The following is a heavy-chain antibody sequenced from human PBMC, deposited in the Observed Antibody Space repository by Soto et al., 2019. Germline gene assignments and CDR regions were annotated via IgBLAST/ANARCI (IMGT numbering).Heavy chain of an antibody. Sequence: GASVKVSCKASGYTFTSYAMHWVRQAPGQRLEWMGWINAGNGNTKYSQKFQGRVTITRDTSASTAYMELSSLRSEDTAVYYCARDGVWFGEVLSQPLDYWGQGTLVTVSS. CDR2: INAGNGNT. CDR3: ARDGVWFGEVLSQPLDY. V-gene: IGHV1-3*01. D-gene: IGHD3-10*01. J-gene: IGHJ4*02. CDR1: GYTFTSYA.